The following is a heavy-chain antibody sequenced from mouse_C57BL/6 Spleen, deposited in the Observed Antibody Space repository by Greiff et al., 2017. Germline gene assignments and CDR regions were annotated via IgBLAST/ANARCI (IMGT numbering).Heavy chain of an antibody. CDR3: ARQAQATDYAMDY. CDR1: GYSFTGYY. Sequence: VQLQQSGPELVKPGASVKISCKASGYSFTGYYMNWVKQSPEKSLEWIGEINPSTGGTTYNQKFKAKATLTVDKSSSTAYMQLKSLTSEDSAVYYCARQAQATDYAMDYWGQGTSVTVSS. CDR2: INPSTGGT. D-gene: IGHD3-2*02. J-gene: IGHJ4*01. V-gene: IGHV1-42*01.